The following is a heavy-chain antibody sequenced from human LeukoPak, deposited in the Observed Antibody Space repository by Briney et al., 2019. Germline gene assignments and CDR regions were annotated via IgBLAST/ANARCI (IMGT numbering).Heavy chain of an antibody. CDR3: ARDLRGYVWGSYLPPFYYFDY. Sequence: ASVKVSCKASGYTFTSYGISWVRQAPGQGLEWMGWISAYNGNTNYAQKLQGRVTMTTDTSTSTAYMELRSLRSDDTAVYYCARDLRGYVWGSYLPPFYYFDYWGQGTLVTVSS. CDR1: GYTFTSYG. CDR2: ISAYNGNT. D-gene: IGHD3-16*02. J-gene: IGHJ4*02. V-gene: IGHV1-18*01.